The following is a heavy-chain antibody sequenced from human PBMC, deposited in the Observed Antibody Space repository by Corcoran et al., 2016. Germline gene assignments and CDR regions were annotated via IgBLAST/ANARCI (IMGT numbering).Heavy chain of an antibody. D-gene: IGHD2-2*01. CDR3: ARATTSCWYFDL. J-gene: IGHJ2*01. Sequence: QVTLRESGPALVKPTQTLTLTCTFSGFSLSTSGMCVSWIRQPPGKALEWLALIDWDDDKYYSTSLKTRLTISKDTSKNQVVLTMTNMDTVDTATYYCARATTSCWYFDLWGRGTLVTVSS. CDR1: GFSLSTSGMC. CDR2: IDWDDDK. V-gene: IGHV2-70*01.